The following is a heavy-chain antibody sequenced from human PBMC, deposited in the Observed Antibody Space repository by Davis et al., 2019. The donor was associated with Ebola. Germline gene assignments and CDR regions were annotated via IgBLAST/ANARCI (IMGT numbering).Heavy chain of an antibody. D-gene: IGHD3-3*01. CDR2: INSDGSSS. Sequence: HTGGSLRLSCAASGFTFSKYWMHWVRQTPGKGLMWVSRINSDGSSSTREYADSVKGRFTISRDNAKNSLYLQMNSLRAEDTAVYYCARDGITIFGVVIRYYYYGMDVWGQGTTVTVSS. CDR1: GFTFSKYW. V-gene: IGHV3-74*03. CDR3: ARDGITIFGVVIRYYYYGMDV. J-gene: IGHJ6*02.